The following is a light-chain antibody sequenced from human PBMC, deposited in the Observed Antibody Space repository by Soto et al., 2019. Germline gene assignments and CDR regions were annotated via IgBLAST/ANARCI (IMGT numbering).Light chain of an antibody. CDR3: GTWESSLSNVL. J-gene: IGLJ2*01. CDR1: TYNIADNF. Sequence: QSVLTQPPSVSAAPGQKVTLSCSGTTYNIADNFVSWYQHFPGTAPKLLIYDNDKRPSGIPDRFSGSKSGTSATLAITGLQTGDYADYYCGTWESSLSNVLFGGGTKLTVL. V-gene: IGLV1-51*01. CDR2: DND.